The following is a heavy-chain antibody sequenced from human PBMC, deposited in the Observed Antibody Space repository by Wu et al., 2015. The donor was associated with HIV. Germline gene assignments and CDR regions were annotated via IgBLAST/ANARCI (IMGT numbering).Heavy chain of an antibody. CDR3: ATDFDYISGFVY. Sequence: QVQLVQSGAEVKKPGSSVKVSCKASGGTFSNYSITWVRQAPGQGLEWMGAIIPSFATPNYAQMFKGRVTITTDESTSTAYMELSSLRSGDTAVYYCATDFDYISGFVYWGQGTLVTVSS. CDR1: GGTFSNYS. CDR2: IIPSFATP. D-gene: IGHD6-19*01. J-gene: IGHJ4*02. V-gene: IGHV1-69*05.